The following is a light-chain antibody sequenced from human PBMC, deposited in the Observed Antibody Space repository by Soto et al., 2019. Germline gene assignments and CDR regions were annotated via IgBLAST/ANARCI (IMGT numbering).Light chain of an antibody. CDR2: GAS. Sequence: EIAMTQSPATLSVSPGERATLSCRASQSVSSNLAWYQQKPGQAPRLLIYGASTRATGIPARFSGSGSGTEFTLTISSLQSEDFAVYYCQQYNNWPRVTFGPGTKVDIK. V-gene: IGKV3-15*01. J-gene: IGKJ3*01. CDR1: QSVSSN. CDR3: QQYNNWPRVT.